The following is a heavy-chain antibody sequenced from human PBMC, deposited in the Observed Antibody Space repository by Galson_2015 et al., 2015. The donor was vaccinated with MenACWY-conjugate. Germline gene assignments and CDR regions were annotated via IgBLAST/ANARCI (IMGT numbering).Heavy chain of an antibody. CDR3: AKFKYSTSWSNTHGMDV. CDR2: IGTGGGT. V-gene: IGHV3-23*01. J-gene: IGHJ6*02. D-gene: IGHD2-2*01. CDR1: GLTFSSNA. Sequence: SLRLSCAASGLTFSSNAMNWVRQAPGKGLEGVSGIGTGGGTYYADPVKGRFTISRDNSKNMVYLQMNSLRAEDTAIYYCAKFKYSTSWSNTHGMDVWGQGTTVTVSS.